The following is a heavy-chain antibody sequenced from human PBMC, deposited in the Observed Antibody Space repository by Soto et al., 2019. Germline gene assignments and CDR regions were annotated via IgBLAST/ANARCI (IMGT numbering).Heavy chain of an antibody. CDR3: ARGRKGYIVATIVYYGMDV. J-gene: IGHJ6*02. CDR1: GGSFSGYY. D-gene: IGHD5-12*01. Sequence: SETLSLTCAVYGGSFSGYYWSWIRQPPGKGLEWIGEINHSGSTNYNPSLKSRVTISVDTSKNQSSLKLSSVTAADTAVYYCARGRKGYIVATIVYYGMDVWGQGTTVTVSS. CDR2: INHSGST. V-gene: IGHV4-34*01.